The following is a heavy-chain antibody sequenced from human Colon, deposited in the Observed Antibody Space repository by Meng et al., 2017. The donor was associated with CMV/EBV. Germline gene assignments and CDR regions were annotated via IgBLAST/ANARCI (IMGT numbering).Heavy chain of an antibody. Sequence: GESLKISCAASGFTFSSYGMHWVRQAPGKGLEWVAFIRYDGSNKYYADSVKGRFTISRDTSKNTLYLQMNSLRAEDTAVYYCAKDFTPRDFWSDNYSLNLWGQGTTVTVSS. CDR2: IRYDGSNK. CDR3: AKDFTPRDFWSDNYSLNL. CDR1: GFTFSSYG. J-gene: IGHJ6*02. V-gene: IGHV3-30*02. D-gene: IGHD3-3*01.